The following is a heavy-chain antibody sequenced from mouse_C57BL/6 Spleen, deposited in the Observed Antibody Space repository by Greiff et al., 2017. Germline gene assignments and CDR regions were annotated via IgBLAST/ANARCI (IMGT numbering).Heavy chain of an antibody. CDR1: GYTFTSYW. J-gene: IGHJ3*02. Sequence: QVQLQQPGAELVRPGTSVKLSCKASGYTFTSYWMHWVKQRPGQGLEWIGVIDPSDSYTNYNQKFKGKATLTVDTSSSTAYMQLSSLTSEDSAVYYCALYSNCPWWGQGTLVTVSA. CDR2: IDPSDSYT. D-gene: IGHD2-5*01. CDR3: ALYSNCPW. V-gene: IGHV1-59*01.